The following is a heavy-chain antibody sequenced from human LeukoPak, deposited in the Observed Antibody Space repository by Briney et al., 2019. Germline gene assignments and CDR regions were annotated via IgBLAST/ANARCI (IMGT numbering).Heavy chain of an antibody. J-gene: IGHJ5*02. CDR3: ARGRYSSGWSRWFDP. CDR2: IYASGNT. V-gene: IGHV4-4*07. D-gene: IGHD6-19*01. Sequence: PSETLSLTCTVSGGSISSYYWSWIRQPAGKGLEWIGRIYASGNTNYNPSLKSRVTMSQDTSENQFALKLTSVTAADTAVYYCARGRYSSGWSRWFDPWGQGTLVTVSS. CDR1: GGSISSYY.